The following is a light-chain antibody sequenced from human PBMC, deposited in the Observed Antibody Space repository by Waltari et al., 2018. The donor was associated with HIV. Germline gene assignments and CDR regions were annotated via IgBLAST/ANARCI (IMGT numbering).Light chain of an antibody. CDR1: NSNIGAGQG. Sequence: QSVLTQPPSVSGAPGQRVTISCTGDNSNIGAGQGVHWYQYLPDTGPKLVIFDDTSRPSGGSERFSGFRSGNPASLAIIALQAEDEAEYYGQAYASGRGGGTWVCGGGTTVTVL. CDR3: QAYASGRGGGTWV. J-gene: IGLJ3*02. CDR2: DDT. V-gene: IGLV1-40*01.